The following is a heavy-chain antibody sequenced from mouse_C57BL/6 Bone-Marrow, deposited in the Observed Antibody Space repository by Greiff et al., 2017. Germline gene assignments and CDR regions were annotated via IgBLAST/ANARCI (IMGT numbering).Heavy chain of an antibody. J-gene: IGHJ4*01. Sequence: QVQLQQSGAELARPGASVKLSCKASGYTFTSYGISWVQQRTGQGLEWIGEIYPRSGNTYYNEKFKGKDTLTADKSSCTAYRELRMLTSEDSAVYFGARWDDSNYLYAMDYWGQGTSVTVSS. CDR3: ARWDDSNYLYAMDY. CDR2: IYPRSGNT. CDR1: GYTFTSYG. D-gene: IGHD2-5*01. V-gene: IGHV1-81*01.